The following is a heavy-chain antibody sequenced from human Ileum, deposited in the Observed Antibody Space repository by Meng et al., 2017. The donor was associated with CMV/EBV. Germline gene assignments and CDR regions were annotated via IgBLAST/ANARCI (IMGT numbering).Heavy chain of an antibody. J-gene: IGHJ5*02. D-gene: IGHD3-3*01. CDR2: IHRDGTI. Sequence: GGSLRLSCAASGFSVNAFGMYWARQAPGKGLEWVSFIHRDGTIKYVDSVRGRFTISRDTYKNTLDLQMNSLRLEDTAVYYCARVKSYDLQAYFDPWGQGTLVTVSS. V-gene: IGHV3-30*02. CDR1: GFSVNAFG. CDR3: ARVKSYDLQAYFDP.